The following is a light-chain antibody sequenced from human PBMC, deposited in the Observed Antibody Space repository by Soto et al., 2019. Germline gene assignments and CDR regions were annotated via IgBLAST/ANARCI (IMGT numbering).Light chain of an antibody. CDR2: DTS. V-gene: IGKV3-15*01. CDR3: QQYGSSPQT. Sequence: EIVMTQSPATLSVSPGERVTLSCRASQSVSRFLAWYQQRPGQAPRLLIYDTSTRATGVPARFSGSGSGTEFSLTISSLQSEDFAVYYCQQYGSSPQTFGQGTKVEIK. CDR1: QSVSRF. J-gene: IGKJ1*01.